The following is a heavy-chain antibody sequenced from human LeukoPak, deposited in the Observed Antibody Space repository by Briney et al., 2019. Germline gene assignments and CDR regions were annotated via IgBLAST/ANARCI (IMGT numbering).Heavy chain of an antibody. CDR3: ARRAVGTFDY. D-gene: IGHD6-13*01. CDR1: GGSISSSSYY. J-gene: IGHJ4*02. CDR2: IYYSGST. V-gene: IGHV4-39*01. Sequence: SETLSLTCTVSGGSISSSSYYWGWIRQPPGKGLEWIRSIYYSGSTYYNPSLKSRVSISIDTSKNQFSLNLSSVTAADTAVYYCARRAVGTFDYWGQGTLVTVSS.